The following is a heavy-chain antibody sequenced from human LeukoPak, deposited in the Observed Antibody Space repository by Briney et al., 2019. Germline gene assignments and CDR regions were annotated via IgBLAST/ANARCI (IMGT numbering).Heavy chain of an antibody. J-gene: IGHJ4*02. V-gene: IGHV3-11*04. CDR3: ALKTVDTAMPTIDLDN. D-gene: IGHD5-18*01. CDR1: GFTFSDYY. Sequence: GGSLRLSCAASGFTFSDYYMSWIRQAPGKGLEWVSYISSSGSTIYYADSVKGRFTISRDNAKNSLYLQMNSLRAEDTAVYYCALKTVDTAMPTIDLDNWGQGTLVTVSS. CDR2: ISSSGSTI.